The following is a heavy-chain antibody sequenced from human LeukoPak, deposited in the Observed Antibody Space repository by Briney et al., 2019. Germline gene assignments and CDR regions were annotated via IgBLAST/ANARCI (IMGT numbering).Heavy chain of an antibody. J-gene: IGHJ5*02. CDR2: ISGSGGST. CDR3: AKDRSPLWFGEFRNWFDP. Sequence: SGGSLRLSCAASGFTFSSYAMSWVRQAPGKGLELVSAISGSGGSTYYADSVKGRFTISRDNSKNTLYLQMNSLRAEDTAVYYCAKDRSPLWFGEFRNWFDPWGQGTLVTVSS. CDR1: GFTFSSYA. V-gene: IGHV3-23*01. D-gene: IGHD3-10*01.